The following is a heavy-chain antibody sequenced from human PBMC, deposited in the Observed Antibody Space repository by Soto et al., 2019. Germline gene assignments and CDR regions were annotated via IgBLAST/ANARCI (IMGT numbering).Heavy chain of an antibody. V-gene: IGHV3-23*01. J-gene: IGHJ5*02. Sequence: GGSRRLSWAASGFTFSSYAMSWVRQAPGKGLEWVSAISGSGGSTYYADSVKGRFTISRDNSKNTLYLQMNSLRAEDTAVYYCAKEGIAVVPGDWFDPWGQGTLVTVSS. CDR3: AKEGIAVVPGDWFDP. CDR2: ISGSGGST. D-gene: IGHD6-19*01. CDR1: GFTFSSYA.